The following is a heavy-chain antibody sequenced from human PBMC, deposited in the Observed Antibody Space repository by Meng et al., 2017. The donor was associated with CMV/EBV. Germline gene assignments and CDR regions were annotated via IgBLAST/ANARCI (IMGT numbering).Heavy chain of an antibody. V-gene: IGHV4-39*07. D-gene: IGHD6-13*01. CDR1: GGSISSSSYY. CDR2: IYYSGST. J-gene: IGHJ4*02. CDR3: ARGGIAAAGLH. Sequence: QLQLQDACPGLVKPSETLSLTCTVSGGSISSSSYYWGWIRQPPGKGLEWIGSIYYSGSTYYNPSLKSRVTISVDTSKNQFSLKLSSVTAADTAVYYCARGGIAAAGLHWGQGTLVTVSS.